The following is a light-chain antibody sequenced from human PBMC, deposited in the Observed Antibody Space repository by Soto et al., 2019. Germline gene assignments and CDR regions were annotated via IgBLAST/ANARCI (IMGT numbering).Light chain of an antibody. CDR1: GSSIGTNT. V-gene: IGLV1-44*01. Sequence: QSVLTQPPSASGTPGQRVTISCSGSGSSIGTNTVNWYRQLPGTAPKLLIYGDIQRPSGVPDRFSGSKSGTSASLAISGLQSEDEAEYYCAAWDGSLNNVLFGGGTKLTVL. CDR3: AAWDGSLNNVL. J-gene: IGLJ2*01. CDR2: GDI.